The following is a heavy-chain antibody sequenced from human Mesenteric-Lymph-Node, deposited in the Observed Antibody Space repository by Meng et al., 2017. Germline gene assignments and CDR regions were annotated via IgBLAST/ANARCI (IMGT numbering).Heavy chain of an antibody. Sequence: QVQLQQWGAGRGKPAETRARTCAVHGGSFSGYYWSWIRQPPGKGLEWIGEINHSGSTNYNPSLKSRVTISVDTSKNQFSLKLSSVTAADTAVYYCARGGGNSWYIDYWGQGTLVTVSS. V-gene: IGHV4-34*01. CDR3: ARGGGNSWYIDY. CDR2: INHSGST. J-gene: IGHJ4*02. D-gene: IGHD6-13*01. CDR1: GGSFSGYY.